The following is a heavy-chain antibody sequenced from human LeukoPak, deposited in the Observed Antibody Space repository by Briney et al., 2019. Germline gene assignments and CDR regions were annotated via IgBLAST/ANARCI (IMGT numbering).Heavy chain of an antibody. Sequence: GASVKVSCKASGGTFISYAISWVRQAPGQGLEWMGGIIPIFGTANYAQKFQGRVTITADESTSTAYMELSSLRSEDTAVYYCARDAETYYYDSSGYTRDYWGQGTLVTVSS. CDR3: ARDAETYYYDSSGYTRDY. V-gene: IGHV1-69*13. CDR2: IIPIFGTA. J-gene: IGHJ4*02. D-gene: IGHD3-22*01. CDR1: GGTFISYA.